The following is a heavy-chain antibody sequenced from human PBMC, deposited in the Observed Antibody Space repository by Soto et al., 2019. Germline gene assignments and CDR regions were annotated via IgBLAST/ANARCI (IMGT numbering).Heavy chain of an antibody. V-gene: IGHV1-8*01. Sequence: QVQLVQSGAELKKPGASVKVSCKASGYTFSNYDMTWVRQATGQGPEWIGWVNPNNGDTGYAQKCQGRVTLTTDISRTTAYMDLTSLRSEDTAIYYCANVSRKGSAIDFDYWGQGTLITVSS. CDR3: ANVSRKGSAIDFDY. CDR2: VNPNNGDT. J-gene: IGHJ4*02. D-gene: IGHD3-10*01. CDR1: GYTFSNYD.